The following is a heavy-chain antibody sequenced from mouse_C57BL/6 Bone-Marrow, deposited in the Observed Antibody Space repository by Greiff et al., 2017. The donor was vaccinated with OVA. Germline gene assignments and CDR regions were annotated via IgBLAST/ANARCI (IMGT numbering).Heavy chain of an antibody. CDR3: ASAVFAY. CDR2: IDPSDSYT. V-gene: IGHV1-50*01. Sequence: VKLMESGAELVKPGASVKLSCKASGYTFTNYWMQWVKQRPGQGLEWIGEIDPSDSYTNYNQKFKGKATLTVDTSSSTAYMQLSSLSSEDSAVYYCASAVFAYWGQGTLVTVSA. CDR1: GYTFTNYW. J-gene: IGHJ3*01.